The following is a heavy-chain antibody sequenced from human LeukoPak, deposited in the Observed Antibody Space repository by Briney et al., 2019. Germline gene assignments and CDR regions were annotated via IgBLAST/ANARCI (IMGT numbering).Heavy chain of an antibody. CDR3: TTAKNDH. CDR1: GFTFSRYS. J-gene: IGHJ4*02. V-gene: IGHV3-48*04. Sequence: GGSLRLSCAASGFTFSRYSMNWVRQAPGKGLEWVSYITNSSSTIFYADSVKGRFTIFRDNAKNSLYLQMSSLRAEDTAVYYCTTAKNDHWGQGTLVTVSS. CDR2: ITNSSSTI.